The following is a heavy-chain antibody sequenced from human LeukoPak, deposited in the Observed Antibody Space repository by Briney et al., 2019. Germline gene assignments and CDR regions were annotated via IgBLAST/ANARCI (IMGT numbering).Heavy chain of an antibody. CDR3: AREGGTVGPYYFDY. V-gene: IGHV3-30*03. Sequence: GRSLRLSCAASGFTFSSYGMHWVRQAPGKGLEWVAVISYDGSNKYYADSVKGRFTISRDISKNTLYLQMNSLRAEDTAVYYCAREGGTVGPYYFDYWGQGTLVTVSS. CDR2: ISYDGSNK. D-gene: IGHD4-23*01. J-gene: IGHJ4*02. CDR1: GFTFSSYG.